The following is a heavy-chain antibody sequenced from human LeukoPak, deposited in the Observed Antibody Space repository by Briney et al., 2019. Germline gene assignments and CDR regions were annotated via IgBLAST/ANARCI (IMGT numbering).Heavy chain of an antibody. Sequence: GGSLRLSCAASGFAFSSYWMSWVRQAPGKGLEWVASIKQDGSEKYYVDSVKGRFTISRDNAKNSLYLQMNSLRAEDTAVYYCASYWNYGGFDPWGQGTLVTVSS. CDR3: ASYWNYGGFDP. CDR1: GFAFSSYW. J-gene: IGHJ5*02. CDR2: IKQDGSEK. D-gene: IGHD1-7*01. V-gene: IGHV3-7*01.